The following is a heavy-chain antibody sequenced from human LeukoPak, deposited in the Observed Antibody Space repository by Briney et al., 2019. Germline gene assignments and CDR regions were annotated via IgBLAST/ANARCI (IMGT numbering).Heavy chain of an antibody. D-gene: IGHD3-10*01. J-gene: IGHJ4*02. CDR2: IYYSGST. Sequence: SQTLSPTCTVSGGSISIGDYYWSWIRQPPGKGLEWIGYIYYSGSTYYNPSLKSRVTISVDTSKNQFSLKLSSVTAADTAVYYCARTMVRGVIFDYWGQGTLVTVSS. CDR1: GGSISIGDYY. V-gene: IGHV4-30-4*01. CDR3: ARTMVRGVIFDY.